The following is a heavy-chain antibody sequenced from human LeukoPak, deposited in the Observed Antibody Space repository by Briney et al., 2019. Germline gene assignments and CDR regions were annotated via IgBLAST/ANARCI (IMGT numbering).Heavy chain of an antibody. D-gene: IGHD1-26*01. CDR2: IHYSGST. CDR1: GDSIRSSRHY. J-gene: IGHJ6*03. Sequence: SETLSLTCTVSGDSIRSSRHYWGWIRQPPGKGLEWIGSIHYSGSTYDNPSLKSRVTISVDTSKNQFSLKLSSVTAADTAVYYCARLGATGGYYYYYYMDVWGKGSTVTVSS. CDR3: ARLGATGGYYYYYYMDV. V-gene: IGHV4-39*01.